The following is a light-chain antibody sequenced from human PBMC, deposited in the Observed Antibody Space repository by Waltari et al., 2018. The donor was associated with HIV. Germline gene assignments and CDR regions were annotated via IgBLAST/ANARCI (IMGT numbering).Light chain of an antibody. Sequence: QSVLTQPPSVSGAPGQRVTLSCTKSSPHVEAAYDVHWFQQVPGTAPKLLIYGNVNRPSGVPDRFSGSRSGTSASLAITGLQAEDEADYYCQSYDTSLTDIIFGGGTKLTVL. CDR3: QSYDTSLTDII. V-gene: IGLV1-40*01. J-gene: IGLJ2*01. CDR2: GNV. CDR1: SPHVEAAYD.